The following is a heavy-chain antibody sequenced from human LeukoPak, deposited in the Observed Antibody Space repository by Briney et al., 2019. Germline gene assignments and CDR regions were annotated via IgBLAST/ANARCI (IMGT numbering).Heavy chain of an antibody. Sequence: GGSLRLSCAASGFNFRDYAMSWVRQAPVKGLEWVSAISGSSDTTYYADSVEGRFTIFRDNSKNSLSLQMNGLRAEDTAVYYCATHIQGDGDFVWGSHLDGLFAFDIWGQGTMVSVSS. J-gene: IGHJ3*02. CDR2: ISGSSDTT. CDR3: ATHIQGDGDFVWGSHLDGLFAFDI. CDR1: GFNFRDYA. V-gene: IGHV3-23*01. D-gene: IGHD3-16*01.